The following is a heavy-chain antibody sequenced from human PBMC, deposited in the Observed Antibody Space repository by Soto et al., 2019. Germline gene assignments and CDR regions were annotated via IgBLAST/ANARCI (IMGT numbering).Heavy chain of an antibody. J-gene: IGHJ5*02. CDR2: ISSSGSTI. D-gene: IGHD5-12*01. CDR3: ARAGWLRLVGAGWFDP. Sequence: GGSLRLSLAPSGFTISPYYMSWIPQTARQGLEWVSYISSSGSTIYYADSVKGRFTISRDNAKNSLYLQMNSLRAEDTAVYYCARAGWLRLVGAGWFDPWGQGTLVTVSS. V-gene: IGHV3-11*01. CDR1: GFTISPYY.